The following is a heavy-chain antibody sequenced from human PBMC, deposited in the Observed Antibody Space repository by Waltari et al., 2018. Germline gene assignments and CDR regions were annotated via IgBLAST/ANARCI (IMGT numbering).Heavy chain of an antibody. Sequence: QVQLQQWGAGLLQPSETLSLTCAVYGGSFSGDWGSWIRQPPGKGLEGIGEISHSGRTNHNPSLKSRVTISVDTPKNQCSLKLSSVTAADTAVYYCARHIRGYDAFDIWGQGTMAIVSS. J-gene: IGHJ3*02. CDR2: ISHSGRT. CDR1: GGSFSGDW. CDR3: ARHIRGYDAFDI. V-gene: IGHV4-34*02. D-gene: IGHD3-3*01.